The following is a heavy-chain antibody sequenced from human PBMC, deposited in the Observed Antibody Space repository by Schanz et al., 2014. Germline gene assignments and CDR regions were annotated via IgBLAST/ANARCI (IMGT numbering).Heavy chain of an antibody. CDR3: ATQIHYDVLTVTRN. D-gene: IGHD3-9*01. CDR1: GFTFSSYS. J-gene: IGHJ4*02. Sequence: DVQLLESGGGLVQPGGSLRLSCAASGFTFSSYSMNWVRQAPGKGLEWVSSISSSGSYIHYADSVKGRFTISRDNAKNTLYLQMNSLRAEDTAVYYCATQIHYDVLTVTRNWGQGTLVTVSS. CDR2: ISSSGSYI. V-gene: IGHV3-21*04.